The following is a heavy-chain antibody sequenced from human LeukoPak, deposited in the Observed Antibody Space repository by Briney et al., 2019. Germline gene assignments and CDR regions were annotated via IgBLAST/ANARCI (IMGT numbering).Heavy chain of an antibody. CDR1: GYTFTSYD. Sequence: ASVKASCKASGYTFTSYDINWVRQATGQGLEWMGWMNPNSGNTGYARKFQGRVTLTRDMSTSTDYLELSSLRSEDTAVYYCARDNSVRDEAWWFYPWGQGTLVTVSS. J-gene: IGHJ5*02. CDR3: ARDNSVRDEAWWFYP. V-gene: IGHV1-8*01. CDR2: MNPNSGNT. D-gene: IGHD5-24*01.